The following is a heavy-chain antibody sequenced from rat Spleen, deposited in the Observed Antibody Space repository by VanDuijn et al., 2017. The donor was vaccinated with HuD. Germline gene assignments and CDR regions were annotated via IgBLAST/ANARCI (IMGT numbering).Heavy chain of an antibody. D-gene: IGHD5-1*01. CDR1: GFTFSDYA. CDR3: ARPPTGSPGE. CDR2: IIYDGSST. Sequence: EVQLVESDGGLVQPGRSLKLSCAVPGFTFSDYAMAWVRQAPKKGLEWVATIIYDGSSTYYRDSVKGRFTISRDNAKSTLYLQMDSLRSEDTATYYCARPPTGSPGEWGQGVMVTVSS. V-gene: IGHV5-17*01. J-gene: IGHJ2*01.